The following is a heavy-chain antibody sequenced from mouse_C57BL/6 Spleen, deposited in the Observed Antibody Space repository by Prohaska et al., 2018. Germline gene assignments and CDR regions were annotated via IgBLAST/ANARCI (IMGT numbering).Heavy chain of an antibody. J-gene: IGHJ1*03. CDR1: GFTFSDYG. CDR3: AIDGYHYWYFDV. Sequence: EVQLVESGGGLVKPGGSLKLSCAASGFTFSDYGMHWVRQAPEKGLEWVAYISSGSSTIYYADTVKGRFTISRDNAKNTLFLQMTSLRSEDTAMYYCAIDGYHYWYFDVWGTGTTVTVSS. V-gene: IGHV5-17*01. D-gene: IGHD2-3*01. CDR2: ISSGSSTI.